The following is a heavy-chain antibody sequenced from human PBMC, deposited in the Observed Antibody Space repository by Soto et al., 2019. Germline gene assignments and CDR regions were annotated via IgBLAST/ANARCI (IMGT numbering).Heavy chain of an antibody. V-gene: IGHV1-8*01. Sequence: ASVKVSCKASGYTFTSYDINWVRQATGQGLEWMGWMNPNSGNTGYAQKFQGRVTMTRNTSISTAYMELSSLRSEDTAVYYCARGNIVVLELVEIYYYYGMDVWGQGTTVTVSS. J-gene: IGHJ6*02. CDR2: MNPNSGNT. CDR1: GYTFTSYD. D-gene: IGHD2-21*01. CDR3: ARGNIVVLELVEIYYYYGMDV.